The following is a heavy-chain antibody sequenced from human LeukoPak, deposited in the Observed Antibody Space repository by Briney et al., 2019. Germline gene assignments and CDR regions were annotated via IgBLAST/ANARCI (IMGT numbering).Heavy chain of an antibody. CDR3: AKDRYWCSGTSRSLSIDF. V-gene: IGHV3-23*01. D-gene: IGHD2-2*01. Sequence: SGGSLRLSCAASGFTLSSYAMNWVRQAPGKGLEWVSTISGGGDSTYYTDSVKGRFTISRDNSKNTLYLQMISLRAEDTAVYYCAKDRYWCSGTSRSLSIDFWGQGTLVTVSS. CDR1: GFTLSSYA. J-gene: IGHJ4*02. CDR2: ISGGGDST.